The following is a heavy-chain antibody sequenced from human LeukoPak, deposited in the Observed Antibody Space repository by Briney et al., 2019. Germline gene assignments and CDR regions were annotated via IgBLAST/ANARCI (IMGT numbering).Heavy chain of an antibody. CDR3: AISGGPGIAVGDRDFDY. D-gene: IGHD6-19*01. CDR2: ISSSSSYI. J-gene: IGHJ4*02. V-gene: IGHV3-21*01. CDR1: GFTFSSYS. Sequence: PGGSLRLSCAASGFTFSSYSMNWVRQAPGKGLEWVSSISSSSSYIYYADSVKGRFTISRDNAKNSLYLQMNSLRAEDTAVYYCAISGGPGIAVGDRDFDYWGQGTLVTVSS.